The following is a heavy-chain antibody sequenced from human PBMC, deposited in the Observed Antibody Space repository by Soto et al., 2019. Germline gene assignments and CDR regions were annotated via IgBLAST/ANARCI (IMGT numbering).Heavy chain of an antibody. Sequence: EVQLVESGGGLVKPGGSLRLSCAASGFTFSNAWMNWVRQAPGKGLEWVGRIKSKTDGGTTDYAAPVKGRFTISRDDSKNTLYLQMNSLKTEDTAVYYCTTAESGSPLGYFDLCGRGTLVTVAS. CDR1: GFTFSNAW. CDR3: TTAESGSPLGYFDL. V-gene: IGHV3-15*07. D-gene: IGHD1-26*01. CDR2: IKSKTDGGTT. J-gene: IGHJ2*01.